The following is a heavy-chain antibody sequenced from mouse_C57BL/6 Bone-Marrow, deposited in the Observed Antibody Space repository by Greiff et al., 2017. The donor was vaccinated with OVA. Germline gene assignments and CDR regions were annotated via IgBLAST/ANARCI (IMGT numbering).Heavy chain of an antibody. D-gene: IGHD4-1*01. CDR1: GYAFTNYL. J-gene: IGHJ3*01. CDR2: INPGSGGT. Sequence: QVQLKESGAELVRPGTSVKVSCKASGYAFTNYLIEWVKQRPGQGLEWIGVINPGSGGTNYNEKFKGKATLTADKSSSTAYMQLSSLTSEDSAVYFCAREGELNGTRGWFAYWGQGTLVTVSA. CDR3: AREGELNGTRGWFAY. V-gene: IGHV1-54*01.